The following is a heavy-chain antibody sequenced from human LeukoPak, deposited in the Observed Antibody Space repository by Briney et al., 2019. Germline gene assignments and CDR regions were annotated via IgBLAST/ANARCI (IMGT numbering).Heavy chain of an antibody. CDR1: GFTFSSYA. J-gene: IGHJ5*02. D-gene: IGHD3-10*01. V-gene: IGHV3-23*01. CDR2: ISGSGGST. Sequence: GGSLRLSCAPSGFTFSSYAMSSVRQAPGKGLEWVSAISGSGGSTYYADSVKGRFTISRDNSKNTLYLQMNSLRAEDTAVYYCAKQITMVRGVNDHWGQGTLVTVSS. CDR3: AKQITMVRGVNDH.